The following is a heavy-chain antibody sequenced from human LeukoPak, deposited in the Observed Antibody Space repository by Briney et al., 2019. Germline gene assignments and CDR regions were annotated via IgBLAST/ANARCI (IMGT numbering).Heavy chain of an antibody. D-gene: IGHD3-3*01. CDR3: ARSDRYDFWSGYYSPYYYYYGMDV. V-gene: IGHV1-2*02. CDR1: GYTFTGYY. CDR2: INPNSGGT. Sequence: ASVKVSCKASGYTFTGYYMHWVRQAPGQGLEWMGWINPNSGGTNYAQKFQGRVTMTRDTSISTAYMELSRLRSDDTAVYYCARSDRYDFWSGYYSPYYYYYGMDVWGQGTTVTVSS. J-gene: IGHJ6*02.